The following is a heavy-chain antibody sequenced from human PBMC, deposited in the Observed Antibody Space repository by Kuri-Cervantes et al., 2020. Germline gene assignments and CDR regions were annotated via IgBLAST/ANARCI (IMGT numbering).Heavy chain of an antibody. CDR2: ISSSGSTI. D-gene: IGHD3-22*01. CDR1: GFTFSDYY. V-gene: IGHV3-11*01. J-gene: IGHJ4*02. CDR3: ARGPPYYYDKC. Sequence: GESLKISCAASGFTFSDYYMSWIRQAPGKGLEWVSYISSSGSTIYYADSVKGRFTISRDNAKNSLYLQMNSLRAGDTAVYYCARGPPYYYDKCWGQGTMVTVSS.